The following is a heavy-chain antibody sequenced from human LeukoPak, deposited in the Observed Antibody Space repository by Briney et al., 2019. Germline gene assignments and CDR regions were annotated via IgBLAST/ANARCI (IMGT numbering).Heavy chain of an antibody. D-gene: IGHD3-10*01. Sequence: GGSLRLSCAASGFTFSNYAMHWVRQAPGKGLEWVAFIRYDGSNKYYADSVKGRFTISRDNSKNTLYLQMNSLRAEDTAVYYCARGGTYYGSGSFDCWGQGTLVTVSS. V-gene: IGHV3-30*02. J-gene: IGHJ4*02. CDR2: IRYDGSNK. CDR1: GFTFSNYA. CDR3: ARGGTYYGSGSFDC.